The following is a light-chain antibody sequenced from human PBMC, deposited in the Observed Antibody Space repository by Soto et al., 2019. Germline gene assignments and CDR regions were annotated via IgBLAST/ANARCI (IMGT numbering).Light chain of an antibody. Sequence: QSVLTQPPSVSGAPGQRVTISCTGSSSSVGPAYDVNWYQHLQGTAPKLLIYGSTHRPSGVPDRFSGSKSGPSASLAITGLQAEYAGEYYCQSYDSSLSGTVVVGGGTKLTVL. V-gene: IGLV1-40*01. J-gene: IGLJ2*01. CDR1: SSSVGPAYD. CDR2: GST. CDR3: QSYDSSLSGTVV.